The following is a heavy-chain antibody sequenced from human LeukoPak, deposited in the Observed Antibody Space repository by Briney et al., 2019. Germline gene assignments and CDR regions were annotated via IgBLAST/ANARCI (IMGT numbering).Heavy chain of an antibody. Sequence: SETLSLTCTVPGDSISSYYWSWIRQPPGKGLEWIGYIYYTGSTNYNPSLKSRVTISVDTSKNQFSLKLSSVTAADTAVYYCARINGYNWDYWGQGTLVTVSS. CDR2: IYYTGST. D-gene: IGHD5-24*01. CDR3: ARINGYNWDY. CDR1: GDSISSYY. J-gene: IGHJ4*02. V-gene: IGHV4-59*08.